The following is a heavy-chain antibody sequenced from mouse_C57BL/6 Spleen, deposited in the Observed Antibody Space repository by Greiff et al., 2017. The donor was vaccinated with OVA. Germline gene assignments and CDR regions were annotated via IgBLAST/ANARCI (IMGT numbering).Heavy chain of an antibody. V-gene: IGHV1-26*01. CDR3: ARELYYGYPYYAMDY. D-gene: IGHD2-2*01. Sequence: VQLQQSGPELVKPGASVKISCKASGYTFTDYYMNWVKQSHGKSLEWIGDINPNNGGTSYNQKFKGKATLTVDKSSSTAYMELRSLTSEDSAVYYCARELYYGYPYYAMDYWGQGTSVTVSS. CDR2: INPNNGGT. CDR1: GYTFTDYY. J-gene: IGHJ4*01.